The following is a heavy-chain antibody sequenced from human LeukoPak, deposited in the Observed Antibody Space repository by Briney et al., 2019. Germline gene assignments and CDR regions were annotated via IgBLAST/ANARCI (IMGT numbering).Heavy chain of an antibody. V-gene: IGHV4-39*01. J-gene: IGHJ4*02. CDR3: ANYVSGTMRDY. Sequence: SETLSLTCTVSGGSITTSGHYWGWIRQLPGKGLEWIGSIDYRERTTYNPSLKSRVAISADTSRYQFSLKLSSVTATDTAVYYCANYVSGTMRDYWGQGTLVTVSS. D-gene: IGHD3-16*01. CDR2: IDYRERT. CDR1: GGSITTSGHY.